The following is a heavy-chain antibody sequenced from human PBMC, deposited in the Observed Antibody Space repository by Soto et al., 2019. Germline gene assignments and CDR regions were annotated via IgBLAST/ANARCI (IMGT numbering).Heavy chain of an antibody. CDR2: INHNGST. CDR3: ARRIVVVTAHDY. CDR1: GGSFSGYY. V-gene: IGHV4-34*01. J-gene: IGHJ4*02. Sequence: QVQLQQWGAGLLKPSETLSLTCAVYGGSFSGYYWNWIRQSPGKGLEWIGEINHNGSTKYNLSLKSRATISVDTSKNQFSLKVSSVTAADTAVYYCARRIVVVTAHDYWGQGTLVTVS. D-gene: IGHD2-21*02.